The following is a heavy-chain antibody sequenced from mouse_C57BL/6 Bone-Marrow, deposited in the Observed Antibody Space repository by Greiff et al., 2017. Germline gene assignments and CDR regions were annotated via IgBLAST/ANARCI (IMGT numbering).Heavy chain of an antibody. D-gene: IGHD2-4*01. J-gene: IGHJ1*03. CDR3: TTDYGDV. V-gene: IGHV14-4*01. Sequence: VQLQQSGAELVRPGASVKLSCTASGFNIKDDYMHWVKQRPEQGLEWIGWIDPENGDTEYASKFQGKATITADTSSNPAYLQLSSLTSEDTAVYYCTTDYGDVWGTGTTVTVSS. CDR2: IDPENGDT. CDR1: GFNIKDDY.